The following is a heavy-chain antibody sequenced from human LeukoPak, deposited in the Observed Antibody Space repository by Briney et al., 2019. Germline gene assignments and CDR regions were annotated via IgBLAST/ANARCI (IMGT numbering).Heavy chain of an antibody. Sequence: GGSLRLSCAASGFTVSSNYMSWVRQAPGKGLEWVSVIYSGGSTYYADSVRGRFSISRDNSKNTLYLQMNSLRAEDTAVYYCAKGYSGGWYDFDSWGQGALVTVSA. V-gene: IGHV3-53*01. CDR1: GFTVSSNY. J-gene: IGHJ4*02. D-gene: IGHD6-19*01. CDR3: AKGYSGGWYDFDS. CDR2: IYSGGST.